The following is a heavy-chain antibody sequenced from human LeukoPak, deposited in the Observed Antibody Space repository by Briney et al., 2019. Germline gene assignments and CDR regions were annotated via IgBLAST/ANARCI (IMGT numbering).Heavy chain of an antibody. D-gene: IGHD3-16*01. J-gene: IGHJ3*02. CDR1: GFTFSSYG. CDR3: ARDREGATGPDAFDI. V-gene: IGHV3-21*05. CDR2: ISSSSSNK. Sequence: PGGSLRLSCAASGFTFSSYGMNWVRQAPGRGLEWVSYISSSSSNKYYADSVKGRFTISRDNAKNSLYLQMNSLRAEDTAVYYCARDREGATGPDAFDIWGQGTMVTVSS.